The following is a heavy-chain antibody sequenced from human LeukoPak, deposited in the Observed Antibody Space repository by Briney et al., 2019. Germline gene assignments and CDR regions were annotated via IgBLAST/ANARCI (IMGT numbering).Heavy chain of an antibody. CDR3: ARGISLLLVSTWFDP. CDR2: IYSSGST. J-gene: IGHJ5*02. V-gene: IGHV4-38-2*02. CDR1: GYSIRSGYY. Sequence: SETLFLTCTVSGYSIRSGYYWGWIRQPPGKGLEWIGNIYSSGSTYYNPSLNSRVTISVDTSKNQFSLKLRSVTAADTAVYYCARGISLLLVSTWFDPWGQGTQVTVSS. D-gene: IGHD3-22*01.